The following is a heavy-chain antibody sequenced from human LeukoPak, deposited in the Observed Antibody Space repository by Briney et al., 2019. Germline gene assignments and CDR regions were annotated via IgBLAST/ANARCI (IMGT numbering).Heavy chain of an antibody. J-gene: IGHJ4*02. D-gene: IGHD3-10*01. CDR2: ISYDGSNK. CDR3: AKDPILWFGELFREFDY. V-gene: IGHV3-30-3*01. Sequence: GGSLRLSCAASGFTFSSYAMHWVRQAPGKGLEWVAVISYDGSNKYYADSVKGRFTISRDNSKNTLYLQMNSLRAEDTAVYYCAKDPILWFGELFREFDYWGQGTLVTVSS. CDR1: GFTFSSYA.